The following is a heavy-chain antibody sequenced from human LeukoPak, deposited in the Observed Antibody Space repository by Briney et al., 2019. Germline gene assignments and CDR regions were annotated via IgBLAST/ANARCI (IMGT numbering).Heavy chain of an antibody. Sequence: ASVKVSCKASGGTFSSYAISWVRQAPGQGLEWMGGIIPIFGTANYAQKFQGRVTITADESTSTAYMELSSLRSEDTAVYYCARSAYCSSTSCRSWFDPWGQGTLVTVSS. J-gene: IGHJ5*02. V-gene: IGHV1-69*13. CDR2: IIPIFGTA. CDR1: GGTFSSYA. D-gene: IGHD2-2*01. CDR3: ARSAYCSSTSCRSWFDP.